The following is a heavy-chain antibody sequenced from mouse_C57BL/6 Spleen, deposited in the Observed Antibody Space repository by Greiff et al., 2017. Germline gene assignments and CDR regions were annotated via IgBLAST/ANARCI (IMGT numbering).Heavy chain of an antibody. CDR3: AREYDPTGYFDV. CDR2: ISYDGSN. Sequence: EVQLQQSGPGLVKPSQSLSLTCSVTGYSITSGYYWNWIRQFPGNKLEWMGYISYDGSNNYNPSLKNRISITCDTSKNQFFLKLNSVTTEDTATYYCAREYDPTGYFDVWGTGTTVTVSS. J-gene: IGHJ1*03. D-gene: IGHD2-14*01. V-gene: IGHV3-6*01. CDR1: GYSITSGYY.